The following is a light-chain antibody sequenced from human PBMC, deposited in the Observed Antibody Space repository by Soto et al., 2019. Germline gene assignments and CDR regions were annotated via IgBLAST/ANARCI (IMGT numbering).Light chain of an antibody. J-gene: IGKJ1*01. Sequence: EIVLTQSPATLSLSPGERATLSCRASQSISSYFAWYQQKPGQAPRLLIYDTSTRATGTPARFSGSGSGPNLTLTISSLEPEDFAVYYCQQRSTWPRWTFGQGTKVDIK. CDR2: DTS. V-gene: IGKV3-11*01. CDR3: QQRSTWPRWT. CDR1: QSISSY.